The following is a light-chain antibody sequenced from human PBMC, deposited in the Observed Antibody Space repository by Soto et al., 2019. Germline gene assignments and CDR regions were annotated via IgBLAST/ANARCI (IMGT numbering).Light chain of an antibody. J-gene: IGKJ3*01. Sequence: DIQMTQSPSSLSASVGDRVIITCRASQGIRSHLAWFQQKPGKAPKSLIYAASNLQSGVPSKFSGSGSGTDFTLTINSLQPEDFATYYCLQYDTYPRTFGPGTKVDIK. CDR2: AAS. CDR3: LQYDTYPRT. V-gene: IGKV1-16*02. CDR1: QGIRSH.